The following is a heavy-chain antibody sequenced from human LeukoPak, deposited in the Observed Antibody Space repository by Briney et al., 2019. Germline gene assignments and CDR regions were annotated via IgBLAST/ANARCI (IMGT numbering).Heavy chain of an antibody. D-gene: IGHD6-19*01. CDR3: ARLSSGWSRTDY. J-gene: IGHJ4*02. Sequence: GGSLRLSCAASGFTFSSYEMNWVRQAPGKGLEWVSYISSSGSPIYYADSVKGRFTISRDNTKNSLFLQMSSLRAEDTAVYYCARLSSGWSRTDYWGQGTLVTVSS. CDR1: GFTFSSYE. V-gene: IGHV3-48*03. CDR2: ISSSGSPI.